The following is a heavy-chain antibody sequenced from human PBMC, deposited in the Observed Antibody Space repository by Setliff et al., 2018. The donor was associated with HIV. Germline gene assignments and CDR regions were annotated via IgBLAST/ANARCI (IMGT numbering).Heavy chain of an antibody. CDR2: AGSADYGGNA. CDR1: GGSISNSNYF. Sequence: SETLSLTCTVSGGSISNSNYFWDWIRQPPGKGLEWIGSAGSADYGGNAYYNPSLKSRVTISVETSKNQFSLKPTSVTAADTALYYCARHNSHGILGGAGGDFDIWGQGTMV. D-gene: IGHD2-21*01. CDR3: ARHNSHGILGGAGGDFDI. V-gene: IGHV4-39*01. J-gene: IGHJ3*02.